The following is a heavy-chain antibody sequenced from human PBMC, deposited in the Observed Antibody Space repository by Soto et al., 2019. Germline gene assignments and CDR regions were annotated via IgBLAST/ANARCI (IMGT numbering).Heavy chain of an antibody. V-gene: IGHV4-59*01. CDR1: GGSITNYY. CDR2: AHYGGST. Sequence: PSETLSLTCTVSGGSITNYYWSWIRQTPGKGLEWVGSAHYGGSTQYNPSLKSRVTTSVDTSKNQISLSLTSVTAADAAVYYCARRGLGARFDYWGQGTLVTVSS. D-gene: IGHD1-26*01. J-gene: IGHJ4*02. CDR3: ARRGLGARFDY.